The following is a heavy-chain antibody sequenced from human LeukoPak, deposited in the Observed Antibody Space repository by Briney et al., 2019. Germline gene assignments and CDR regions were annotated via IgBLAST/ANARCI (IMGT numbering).Heavy chain of an antibody. V-gene: IGHV3-21*01. D-gene: IGHD3-10*01. J-gene: IGHJ6*02. CDR3: AKDLITMVRGSPMDV. CDR1: GFSFSTYY. Sequence: GGSLRLSCAASGFSFSTYYVNWVRQAPGKGLEWVSCISSSSTYIYYADSVRGRFAISRDNAKNSLYLQMNSLRAEDTAVYYCAKDLITMVRGSPMDVWGQGTTVTVSS. CDR2: ISSSSTYI.